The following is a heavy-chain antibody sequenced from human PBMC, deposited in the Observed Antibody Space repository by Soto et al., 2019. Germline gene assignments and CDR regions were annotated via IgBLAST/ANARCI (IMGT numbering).Heavy chain of an antibody. J-gene: IGHJ3*01. Sequence: EVQLVESGGGLVQPGGSLRLSCAASGFTFSNYWMHWVRQAPGKGLVWVSRIHSDGSSTFYADSVKGRFTISRDNAKKMVYLQMNSLRAEDTAVYYCARDNWNTVWGQGTKVTVSS. CDR2: IHSDGSST. D-gene: IGHD1-20*01. CDR1: GFTFSNYW. V-gene: IGHV3-74*01. CDR3: ARDNWNTV.